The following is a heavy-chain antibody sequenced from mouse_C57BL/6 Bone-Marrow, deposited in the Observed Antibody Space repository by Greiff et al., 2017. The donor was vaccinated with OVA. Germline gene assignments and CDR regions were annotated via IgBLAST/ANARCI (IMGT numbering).Heavy chain of an antibody. CDR1: GYTFTSSW. D-gene: IGHD1-1*01. J-gene: IGHJ3*01. CDR3: AREDYGSSYLAWFAY. Sequence: VQLQQPGAELVKPGASVKLSCKASGYTFTSSWMQWVKQRPGQGLEWIGEIDPSDSYTNYNQKFKGKATLTVDTSSSTAYMQLSSLTSEDSAVYYCAREDYGSSYLAWFAYWGQGTLVTVSA. CDR2: IDPSDSYT. V-gene: IGHV1-50*01.